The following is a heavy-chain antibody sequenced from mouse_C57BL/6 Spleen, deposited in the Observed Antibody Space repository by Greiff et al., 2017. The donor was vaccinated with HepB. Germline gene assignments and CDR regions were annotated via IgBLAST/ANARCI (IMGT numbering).Heavy chain of an antibody. CDR2: IDPSDSET. CDR1: GYTFTSYW. Sequence: QVQLQQPGAELVRPGSSVKLSCKASGYTFTSYWMHWVKQRPIQGLEWIGNIDPSDSETHYNQKFKDKATLTVDKSSSTAYMQLSSLTSEESAVYYCARADSSGYVGYWGQGTTLTVSS. J-gene: IGHJ2*01. CDR3: ARADSSGYVGY. D-gene: IGHD3-2*02. V-gene: IGHV1-52*01.